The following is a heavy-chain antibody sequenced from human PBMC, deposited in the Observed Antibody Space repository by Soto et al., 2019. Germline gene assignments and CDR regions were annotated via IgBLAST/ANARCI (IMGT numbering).Heavy chain of an antibody. CDR1: GYTFTTYG. CDR3: TIESCAPYYYYGMDA. J-gene: IGHJ6*02. Sequence: QVQLEQSAPEVKKPGASVKVSCKASGYTFTTYGISWVRQAPGQGLEWLGWINTHNGNTNYAQNLQGRVIMTADTSTSTAYMEMRSLRSDDTAIYYCTIESCAPYYYYGMDAWGQGTTVTVSS. CDR2: INTHNGNT. V-gene: IGHV1-18*01. D-gene: IGHD3-10*01.